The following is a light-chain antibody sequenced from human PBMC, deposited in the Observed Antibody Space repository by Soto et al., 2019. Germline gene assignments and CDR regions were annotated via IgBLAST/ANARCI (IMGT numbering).Light chain of an antibody. CDR1: SSNIGNNA. Sequence: QSVLTQPTSVSEAPRQRVTLSCSGSSSNIGNNAVNWYQQLPGKAPKLLIYYDDLLPSGVSDRFSGSKSGTSASLAISGLQSEDEADYYCATWDDSLNGPVFGTGTKLTVL. V-gene: IGLV1-36*01. CDR3: ATWDDSLNGPV. J-gene: IGLJ1*01. CDR2: YDD.